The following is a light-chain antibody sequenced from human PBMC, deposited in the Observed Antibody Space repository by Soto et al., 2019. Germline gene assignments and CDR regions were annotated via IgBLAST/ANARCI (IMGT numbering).Light chain of an antibody. CDR1: QGISSY. Sequence: DIQLTQSPSFLSASVGDRVTITCRASQGISSYLAWYLQRPGKAPNLLIYDASTLQSGVPSRFSGSGSGTEFTLTISSLQPEDFATYYCQQLNGYPLTFGGGTKVEIK. CDR3: QQLNGYPLT. J-gene: IGKJ4*01. CDR2: DAS. V-gene: IGKV1-9*01.